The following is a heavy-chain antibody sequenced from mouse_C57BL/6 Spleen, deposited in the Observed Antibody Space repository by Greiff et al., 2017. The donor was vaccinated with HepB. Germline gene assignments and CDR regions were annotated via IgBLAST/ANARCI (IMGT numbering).Heavy chain of an antibody. Sequence: VQLQQSGPGLVKPSQSLSLTCSVTGYSITSGYYWNWIRQFPGNKLEWMGYISYDGSNNYNPSLKNRISITRDSSKKQFFLKLNSVTTEDTATYYCARGRGYDYEGVDYWGQGTTLTVSS. CDR1: GYSITSGYY. CDR2: ISYDGSN. V-gene: IGHV3-6*01. D-gene: IGHD2-4*01. J-gene: IGHJ2*01. CDR3: ARGRGYDYEGVDY.